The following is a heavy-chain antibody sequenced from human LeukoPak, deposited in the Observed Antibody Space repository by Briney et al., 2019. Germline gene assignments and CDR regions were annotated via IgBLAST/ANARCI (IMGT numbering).Heavy chain of an antibody. CDR2: INHSGST. CDR3: ARVLASQWLAPFDY. CDR1: GGSFSGYY. J-gene: IGHJ4*02. V-gene: IGHV4-34*01. Sequence: PSETLSLTCAVYGGSFSGYYWSWIRQPPGKGLEWIGEINHSGSTNYNPSLKSRVTISVDTSKNQFSLKLSSVTAADTAVYYCARVLASQWLAPFDYWGQGTLVTVSS. D-gene: IGHD6-19*01.